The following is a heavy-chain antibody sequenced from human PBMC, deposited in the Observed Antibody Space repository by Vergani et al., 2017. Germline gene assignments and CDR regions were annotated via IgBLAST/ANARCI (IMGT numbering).Heavy chain of an antibody. D-gene: IGHD2-21*01. CDR2: INAGNGNT. CDR1: GYTFTSYA. V-gene: IGHV1-3*01. CDR3: ARERSPLAYCGGDCYSYGY. J-gene: IGHJ4*02. Sequence: QVQLVQSGAEVKKPGASVKVSCKASGYTFTSYAMHWVRQAPGQRLEWMGWINAGNGNTKYSQKVQGRVTITRDTSASTAYMELSSLRSEDTAVYYCARERSPLAYCGGDCYSYGYWGQGTLVTVSS.